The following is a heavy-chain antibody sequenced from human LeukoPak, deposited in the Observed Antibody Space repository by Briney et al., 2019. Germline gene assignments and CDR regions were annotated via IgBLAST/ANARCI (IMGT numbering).Heavy chain of an antibody. D-gene: IGHD7-27*01. CDR2: ISSSRYI. CDR1: GFTFSSYS. CDR3: ARHVGISF. V-gene: IGHV3-21*01. Sequence: GGSLRLSCAASGFTFSSYSMNWVRQAPGKGLEWLSSISSSRYIYYADSVKVRITNSRDNAKNSLYLQMSNQRDDDTAIYYCARHVGISFWGQGTLVTVSS. J-gene: IGHJ4*02.